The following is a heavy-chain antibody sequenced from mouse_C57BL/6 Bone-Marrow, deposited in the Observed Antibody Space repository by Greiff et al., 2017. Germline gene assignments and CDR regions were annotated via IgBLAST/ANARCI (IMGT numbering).Heavy chain of an antibody. V-gene: IGHV10-3*01. D-gene: IGHD2-3*01. CDR2: IRSKSSNYAT. J-gene: IGHJ1*03. Sequence: EVKVVESGGGLVQPKGSLKLSCAASGFTFNTYAMHWVRQAPGKGLEWVACIRSKSSNYATYSADSVKDSFTISRDDSQSMLYLQMNNLKTEDTAMCYCVRSPLSPPWYFDVWGTGTTVTVSS. CDR3: VRSPLSPPWYFDV. CDR1: GFTFNTYA.